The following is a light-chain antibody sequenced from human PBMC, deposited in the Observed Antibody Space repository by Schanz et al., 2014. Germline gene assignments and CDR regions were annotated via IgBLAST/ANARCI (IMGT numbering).Light chain of an antibody. CDR1: QSVSSY. CDR3: QQSYSTPWT. CDR2: DAS. V-gene: IGKV3-11*01. Sequence: ETVLTQSPVTLSLSPGERATLSCRASQSVSSYLAWYQQKPGQAPRLLIYDASNRATGIPARFSGSGSGTDFTLTISSLQPEDFATYYCQQSYSTPWTFGQGTKVEIK. J-gene: IGKJ1*01.